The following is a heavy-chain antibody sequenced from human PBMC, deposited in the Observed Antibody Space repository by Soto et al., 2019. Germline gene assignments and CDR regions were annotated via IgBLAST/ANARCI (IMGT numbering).Heavy chain of an antibody. CDR3: ARLGFYYQSLDP. D-gene: IGHD2-2*01. J-gene: IGHJ5*02. Sequence: PLETLRLNRTGAGCCNSEYFGGCIRQPPGRGLEWIGYIFYSGTTRYNPALESRVTVSLETSKSQFSLTLSSVTASDMAVYYCARLGFYYQSLDPWGHGTLVTVS. CDR1: GCCNSEYF. CDR2: IFYSGTT. V-gene: IGHV4-59*08.